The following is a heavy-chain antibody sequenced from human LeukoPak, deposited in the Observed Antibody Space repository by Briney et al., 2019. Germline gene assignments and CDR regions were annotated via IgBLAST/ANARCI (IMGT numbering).Heavy chain of an antibody. D-gene: IGHD2-21*01. V-gene: IGHV3-30*02. CDR1: GFTFSSYG. Sequence: GGSLRLSCAASGFTFSSYGMHWVRQAPGKGLEWVAFIQYDGSDKFYADSVKGRFTISRDSSKNTLYLQMNSLRAEDTAVYYCAKDRKVSFRGRSDYMDVWGKGTTVTVSS. CDR2: IQYDGSDK. J-gene: IGHJ6*03. CDR3: AKDRKVSFRGRSDYMDV.